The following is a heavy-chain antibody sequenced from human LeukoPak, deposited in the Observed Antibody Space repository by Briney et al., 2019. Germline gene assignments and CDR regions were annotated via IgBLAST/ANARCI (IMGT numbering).Heavy chain of an antibody. CDR1: GFTFSDYY. V-gene: IGHV3-11*01. D-gene: IGHD3-3*01. Sequence: PGGSLRLSCAASGFTFSDYYMSWIRQAPGKVLEWVSYISSSGSTIYYADSVKGRFTISRDNAKNSLYLQMNSLRAEDTAVYYCARSGVVRRIRTRGNWFDPWGQGTLVTVSS. CDR2: ISSSGSTI. CDR3: ARSGVVRRIRTRGNWFDP. J-gene: IGHJ5*02.